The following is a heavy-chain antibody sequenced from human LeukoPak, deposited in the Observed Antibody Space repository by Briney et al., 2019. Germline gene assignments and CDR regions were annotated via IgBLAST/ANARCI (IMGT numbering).Heavy chain of an antibody. CDR2: INPNSGGT. CDR3: ARSRIVGATSPGDY. D-gene: IGHD1-26*01. V-gene: IGHV1-2*06. J-gene: IGHJ4*02. Sequence: ASVKVFCKASGYTFTGYYMHWVRQAPGQGLEWMGRINPNSGGTNYAQKFQGRVTMTRDTSISTAYMELSRLRSDDTAVYYCARSRIVGATSPGDYWGQGTLVTVSS. CDR1: GYTFTGYY.